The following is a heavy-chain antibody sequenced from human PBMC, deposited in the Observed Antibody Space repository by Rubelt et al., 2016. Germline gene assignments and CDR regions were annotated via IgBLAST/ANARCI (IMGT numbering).Heavy chain of an antibody. V-gene: IGHV3-53*05. D-gene: IGHD6-6*01. CDR2: IYSGGST. Sequence: GRGLEWVSVIYSGGSTYYADSVKGRFTISRDNSKNTLYLQMNSLRAEDTAVYYCARDWGSSSPHWGQGTLVTVSS. J-gene: IGHJ4*02. CDR3: ARDWGSSSPH.